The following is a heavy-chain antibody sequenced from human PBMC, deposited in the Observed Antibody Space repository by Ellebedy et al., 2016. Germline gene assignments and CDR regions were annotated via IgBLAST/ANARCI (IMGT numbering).Heavy chain of an antibody. D-gene: IGHD4-17*01. CDR3: ARDLRT. Sequence: SETLSLXXAVYGGSFSGYYWSWIRQPPGKGLEWIGYISYTGSTNYNPSLKSRVTISVDTSKNQFSLKLSSVTAADTAVYYCARDLRTWGQGTLVTVSS. CDR1: GGSFSGYY. V-gene: IGHV4-59*01. CDR2: ISYTGST. J-gene: IGHJ5*02.